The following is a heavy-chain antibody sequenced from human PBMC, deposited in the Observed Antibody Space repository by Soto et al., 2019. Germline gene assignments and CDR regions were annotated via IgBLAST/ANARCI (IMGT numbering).Heavy chain of an antibody. CDR1: GFTFSNAW. D-gene: IGHD3-22*01. CDR2: IKSKTDGGTT. CDR3: TTGVSSSGYYPNYYYYYGMDV. V-gene: IGHV3-15*07. Sequence: GGSLRLSCAASGFTFSNAWMNWVRQAPGKGLEWVGRIKSKTDGGTTDYAAPVKGRFTISRDDSKNTLYLQMNSLKTEDTAVYYCTTGVSSSGYYPNYYYYYGMDVWGQGTTVTVSS. J-gene: IGHJ6*02.